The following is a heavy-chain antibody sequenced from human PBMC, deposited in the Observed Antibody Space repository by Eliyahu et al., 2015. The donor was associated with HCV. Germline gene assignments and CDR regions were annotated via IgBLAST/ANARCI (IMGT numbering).Heavy chain of an antibody. CDR3: ARADGDFYYYYGMDV. D-gene: IGHD4-17*01. CDR2: INAGNGNT. V-gene: IGHV1-3*01. CDR1: GYTFTSYA. Sequence: QVQLVQSGAEVKKPGASVKVSCKASGYTFTSYAMHWXXQXXGQRLEWXGWINAGNGNTKYSQKFQGRVTITRDTSASTAYMELSSLRSEDTAVYCCARADGDFYYYYGMDVWGQGTTVTVSS. J-gene: IGHJ6*02.